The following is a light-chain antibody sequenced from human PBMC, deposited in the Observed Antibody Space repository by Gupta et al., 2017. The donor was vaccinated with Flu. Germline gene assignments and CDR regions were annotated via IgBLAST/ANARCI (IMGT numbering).Light chain of an antibody. Sequence: EIVLTQSPGTLSLSPGERATLACWASQSINNKYFAWYQQKPGQAPRLLIFGPSNRATGIPDRFSGSGSATDFTLTISRLEPEDFAVYYCQQDDTSPFSFGPGTRVEVK. J-gene: IGKJ3*01. CDR2: GPS. CDR3: QQDDTSPFS. CDR1: QSINNKY. V-gene: IGKV3-20*01.